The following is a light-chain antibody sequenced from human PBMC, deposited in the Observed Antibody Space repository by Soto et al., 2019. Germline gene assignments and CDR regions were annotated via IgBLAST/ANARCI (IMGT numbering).Light chain of an antibody. Sequence: EVVLTQSPGTLSLSPGERATLSCRASQSVSRNYLAWYQKKPGQAPRLLIYGASTRATAIPDRFSGSGSGTDFTLTITRLEPEDFAVYYCQQRSNWPPLFTFGPGTKVDIK. CDR3: QQRSNWPPLFT. V-gene: IGKV3D-20*02. CDR1: QSVSRNY. J-gene: IGKJ3*01. CDR2: GAS.